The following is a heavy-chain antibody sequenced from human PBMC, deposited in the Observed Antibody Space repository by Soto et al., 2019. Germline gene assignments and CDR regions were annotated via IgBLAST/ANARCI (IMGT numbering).Heavy chain of an antibody. V-gene: IGHV4-59*01. J-gene: IGHJ6*03. CDR1: GGSITSYY. D-gene: IGHD3-3*01. Sequence: SETLSLTCTVSGGSITSYYWSWSRQPPGKGLEWIGYLYYTGTTNYNPSLKSRVAISVDTSKNQFSLRLRSVTAADTAVYFCARVEATVFGELIIGHMDVWGKGTTVTVSS. CDR3: ARVEATVFGELIIGHMDV. CDR2: LYYTGTT.